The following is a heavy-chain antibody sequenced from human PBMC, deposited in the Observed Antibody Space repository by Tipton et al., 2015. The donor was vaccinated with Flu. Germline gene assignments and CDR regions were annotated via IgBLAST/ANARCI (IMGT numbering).Heavy chain of an antibody. CDR2: INTTGST. D-gene: IGHD6-19*01. CDR3: ARDYSSYWSYNWFDP. Sequence: LRLSCTVSGGSISSGRYYWSWIRQPAGKGLEWIWRINTTGSTNYNPSLKSRLTISADTAKNQFFLRLTSVTAADSAVYYCARDYSSYWSYNWFDPWGQGTLVTVSS. J-gene: IGHJ5*02. CDR1: GGSISSGRYY. V-gene: IGHV4-61*02.